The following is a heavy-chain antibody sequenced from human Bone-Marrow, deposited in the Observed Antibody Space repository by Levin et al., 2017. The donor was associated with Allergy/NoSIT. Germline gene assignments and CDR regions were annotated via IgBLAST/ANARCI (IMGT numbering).Heavy chain of an antibody. J-gene: IGHJ3*02. CDR1: VFTFSAYW. V-gene: IGHV3-7*01. D-gene: IGHD3-22*01. Sequence: TGGSLRLSCEASVFTFSAYWMTWVRQAPGKGLEWVANIDQNENEKYYVESVKGRFTISRDNAKNALFLQMNSLRAEDTAVYYCARIYDSSGYYSGVGTLDIWGQGTRVTVSS. CDR3: ARIYDSSGYYSGVGTLDI. CDR2: IDQNENEK.